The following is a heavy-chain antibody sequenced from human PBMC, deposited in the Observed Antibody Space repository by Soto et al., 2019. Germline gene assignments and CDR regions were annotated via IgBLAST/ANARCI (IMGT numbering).Heavy chain of an antibody. D-gene: IGHD4-4*01. V-gene: IGHV4-59*01. CDR2: ICYNGNT. CDR1: GASINDDC. J-gene: IGHJ3*01. CDR3: ARAPSSNLVCDK. Sequence: SETLSLTCTVSGASINDDCCTWIRQSPGKGLEWIGNICYNGNTKYGHTLQGRVTITRDVSTNQFYLSLTSVTASDTAVYYCARAPSSNLVCDKWGQGTMVTVSS.